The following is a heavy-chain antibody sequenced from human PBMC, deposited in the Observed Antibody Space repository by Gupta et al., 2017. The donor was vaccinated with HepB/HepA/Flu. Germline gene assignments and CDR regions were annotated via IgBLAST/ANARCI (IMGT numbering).Heavy chain of an antibody. CDR3: AKDDGGNSYLY. Sequence: QVQLVQSGGGGVQPGTSLRLSCAASGFTFSTYGMHWVRQAPGKGLEWVAVISYDGSKKLYVDSVKGRFIIARDNSKNTLYLQMNNLRAEDTAVYYCAKDDGGNSYLYWGQGSLVTVSS. D-gene: IGHD4-23*01. CDR2: ISYDGSKK. V-gene: IGHV3-30*18. J-gene: IGHJ4*02. CDR1: GFTFSTYG.